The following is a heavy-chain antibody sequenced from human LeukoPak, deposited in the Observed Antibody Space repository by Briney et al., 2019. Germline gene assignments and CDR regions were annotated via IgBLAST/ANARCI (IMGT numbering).Heavy chain of an antibody. D-gene: IGHD2-15*01. CDR1: GGTFSSYA. J-gene: IGHJ6*02. Sequence: SVKVSCKASGGTFSSYAISWVRQAPGQGLEWMGGIIPIFGTASYAQKFQGRVTITADESTSTAYMELSSLRSEDTAVCYCARDCSGGSCYYYYGMDVWGQGTTVTVSS. CDR3: ARDCSGGSCYYYYGMDV. V-gene: IGHV1-69*13. CDR2: IIPIFGTA.